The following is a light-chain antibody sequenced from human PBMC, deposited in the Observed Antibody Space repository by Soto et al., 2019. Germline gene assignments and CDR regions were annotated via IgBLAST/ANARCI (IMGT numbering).Light chain of an antibody. CDR1: QSVSSSY. V-gene: IGKV3-20*01. CDR2: GAS. CDR3: QQYGSSPWT. Sequence: ESVLTQSPGTLALSPRGRSTLSCRASQSVSSSYLAWYQQKPGQAPRLLIYGASSRATGIPDRFSGSGSGTDFTLTISRLEPEDFAVYYCQQYGSSPWTFGQGTKVDI. J-gene: IGKJ1*01.